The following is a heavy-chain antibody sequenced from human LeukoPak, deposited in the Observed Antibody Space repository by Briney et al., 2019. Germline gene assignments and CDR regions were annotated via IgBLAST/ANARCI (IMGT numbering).Heavy chain of an antibody. CDR1: GFTFSSYA. CDR3: AKTNGYYDY. J-gene: IGHJ4*02. Sequence: GGSLRLSCAASGFTFSSYAMHWVRQAPGRGLEWVSGISGGGDTTYYAESVKGRFTISRDNSKNTLFLQMNSLSAEDTAVYYCAKTNGYYDYWGQGTLVAVSS. CDR2: ISGGGDTT. V-gene: IGHV3-23*01. D-gene: IGHD3-22*01.